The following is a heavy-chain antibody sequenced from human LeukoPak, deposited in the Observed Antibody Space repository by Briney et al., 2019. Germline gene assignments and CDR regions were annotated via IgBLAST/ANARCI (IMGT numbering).Heavy chain of an antibody. CDR3: ASGRGPTYYYDSSGYYS. CDR1: GGSISSGGYY. V-gene: IGHV4-31*03. D-gene: IGHD3-22*01. Sequence: SQTLSLTCTVSGGSISSGGYYWRWIRQHPGKGLEWIGYIYYSGSTYYNPSLKSRVTISVDTSKNQFSLKLSSVTAADTAVYYCASGRGPTYYYDSSGYYSWGQGTLVTVSS. CDR2: IYYSGST. J-gene: IGHJ4*02.